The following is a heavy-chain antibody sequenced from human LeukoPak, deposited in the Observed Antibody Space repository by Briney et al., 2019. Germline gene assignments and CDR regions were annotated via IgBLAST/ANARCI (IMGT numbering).Heavy chain of an antibody. Sequence: PSETLSLTCTVSGGSISSYYWSWIRQPPGKGLEWIGYIYYSGSTNYNPSLKSRVTISVDTSKNQFSLKLSSVTAADTAVYYCARLGELRVFDYWGQGTLVTVSS. CDR3: ARLGELRVFDY. D-gene: IGHD1-26*01. CDR2: IYYSGST. J-gene: IGHJ4*02. V-gene: IGHV4-59*01. CDR1: GGSISSYY.